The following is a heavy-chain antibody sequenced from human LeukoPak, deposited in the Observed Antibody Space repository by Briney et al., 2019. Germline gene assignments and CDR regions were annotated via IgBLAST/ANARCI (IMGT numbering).Heavy chain of an antibody. CDR3: TTDLRVAY. CDR1: GFTFADYP. Sequence: GGSLRLSCTASGFTFADYPMSWFRQAPGKGLEWVGFIKSKTSGGTTDYAASVKGRFTISRDDSKSIAYLQMNSLKIEDTAVYYCTTDLRVAYWGQGTLVTVSS. CDR2: IKSKTSGGTT. J-gene: IGHJ4*02. V-gene: IGHV3-49*03. D-gene: IGHD5-12*01.